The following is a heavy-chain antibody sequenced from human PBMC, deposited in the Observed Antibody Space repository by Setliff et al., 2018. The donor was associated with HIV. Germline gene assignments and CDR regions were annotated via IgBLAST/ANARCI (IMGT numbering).Heavy chain of an antibody. J-gene: IGHJ4*02. D-gene: IGHD3-3*01. Sequence: KPSETLSLTCSVSGYSINSGYFWGWIRQPPGKELEWIGNFYPSGSTYSNPSLRRRLTISVDTSKEQFSLSLTSVTAADTAVYYCARSHHNDLLGGYPYFASWGQGILVTVSS. CDR3: ARSHHNDLLGGYPYFAS. CDR2: FYPSGST. V-gene: IGHV4-38-2*01. CDR1: GYSINSGYF.